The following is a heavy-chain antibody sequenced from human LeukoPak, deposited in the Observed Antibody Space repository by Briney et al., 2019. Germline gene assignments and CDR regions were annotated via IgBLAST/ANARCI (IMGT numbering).Heavy chain of an antibody. CDR3: ARQGPPNYYDSSGYYDRGSYFDY. V-gene: IGHV4-39*01. CDR2: IYYSGST. J-gene: IGHJ4*02. CDR1: GGSISSSSYY. Sequence: SETLSLTCTVSGGSISSSSYYWGWIRQPPGKGLEWIGSIYYSGSTYYNPSLKSRVTISVDTSKNQFSLKLSSVTAADTAVYYCARQGPPNYYDSSGYYDRGSYFDYWGQGTLVTVSS. D-gene: IGHD3-22*01.